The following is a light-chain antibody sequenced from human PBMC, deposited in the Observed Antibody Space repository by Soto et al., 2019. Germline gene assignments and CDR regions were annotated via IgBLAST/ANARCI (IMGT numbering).Light chain of an antibody. J-gene: IGKJ1*01. CDR3: KQYNSLPWT. Sequence: DIVMTQSPDSLAVSLGERTTINCKSSQTVLYSSNNKNYLAWYQQKPGQPPKLLISWASTRESGVPARFSGSGSGTDFTLTISSLQAEDVGVYYCKQYNSLPWTFGQGTKVEIK. V-gene: IGKV4-1*01. CDR1: QTVLYSSNNKNY. CDR2: WAS.